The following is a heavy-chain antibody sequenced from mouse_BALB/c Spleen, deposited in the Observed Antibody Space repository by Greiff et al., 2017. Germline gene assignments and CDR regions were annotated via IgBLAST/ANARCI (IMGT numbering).Heavy chain of an antibody. Sequence: ESGPGLVKPSQSLSLTCTVTGYSITSDYAWNWIRQFPGNKLEWMGYISYSGSTSYNPSLKSRISITRDTSKNQFFLQLNSVTTEDTATYYCARSGNYGLDYWGQGTTLTVSS. V-gene: IGHV3-2*02. J-gene: IGHJ2*01. CDR3: ARSGNYGLDY. CDR2: ISYSGST. CDR1: GYSITSDYA. D-gene: IGHD2-1*01.